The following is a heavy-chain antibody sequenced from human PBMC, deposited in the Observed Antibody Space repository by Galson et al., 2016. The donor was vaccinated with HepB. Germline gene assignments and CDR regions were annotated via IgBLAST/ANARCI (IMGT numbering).Heavy chain of an antibody. D-gene: IGHD1-26*01. V-gene: IGHV4-4*02. CDR2: IYYSGST. CDR1: GGSISSNKW. Sequence: SETLSLTCAVSGGSISSNKWWSWVRQPPGRGLEWIGTIYYSGSTYYNPSLKSRVTISVDTSRNQFSLKLKSVTAADTSVYYCASQREPILSWDWGQGILVTVSS. CDR3: ASQREPILSWD. J-gene: IGHJ4*02.